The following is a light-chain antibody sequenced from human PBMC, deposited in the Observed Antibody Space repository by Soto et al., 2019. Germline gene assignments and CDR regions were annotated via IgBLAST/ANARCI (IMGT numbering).Light chain of an antibody. CDR3: SSYAGSNNFKV. CDR1: SSDVGSYTY. J-gene: IGLJ1*01. Sequence: QSVLTQPASVSGSPRQSITISCTGASSDVGSYTYVSWYQQHPGKAPKLMIYEVNNRPSGVSNRFSGSKSGNTASLTISGLQAEDEADYYCSSYAGSNNFKVFGTGTKVTVL. V-gene: IGLV2-14*01. CDR2: EVN.